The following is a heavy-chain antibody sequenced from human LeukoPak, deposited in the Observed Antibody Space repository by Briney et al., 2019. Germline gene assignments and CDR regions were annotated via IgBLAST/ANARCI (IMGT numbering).Heavy chain of an antibody. J-gene: IGHJ3*02. CDR1: GFTFSSYS. CDR3: ARDKESDSSGWLDAFDI. Sequence: GGSLRLSCAASGFTFSSYSMNWVRQAPGKGLEWVSSISSSSSYIYYADSVKGRFTISRDNAKNSLYLQMDSLRAKDTAVYYCARDKESDSSGWLDAFDIWGQGTMVTVSS. D-gene: IGHD6-19*01. CDR2: ISSSSSYI. V-gene: IGHV3-21*01.